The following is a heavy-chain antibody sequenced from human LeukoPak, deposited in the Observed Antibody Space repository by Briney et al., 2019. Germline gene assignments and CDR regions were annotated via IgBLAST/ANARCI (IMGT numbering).Heavy chain of an antibody. V-gene: IGHV3-33*01. CDR2: IWYDGSNK. D-gene: IGHD6-19*01. Sequence: GRSLRLSCAASGFTFSSYGMHWVRQAPGKGLEWVAVIWYDGSNKYYADSVKGRFTISRDNSKNTLYLQMNRLRAEDTAVYYCARDREPSFAEQWLVSPVNPPGYWGQGTLVTVSS. J-gene: IGHJ4*02. CDR1: GFTFSSYG. CDR3: ARDREPSFAEQWLVSPVNPPGY.